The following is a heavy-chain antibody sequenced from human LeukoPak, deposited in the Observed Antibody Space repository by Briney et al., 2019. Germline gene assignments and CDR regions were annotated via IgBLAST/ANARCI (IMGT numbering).Heavy chain of an antibody. V-gene: IGHV3-74*01. CDR3: ARDLPTDYFDY. J-gene: IGHJ4*02. Sequence: PGGSLRLSCAASGFTFSSYWMHWIRQAPGKGMVWVSRINTDGSSTSYADSVKGRFTISRDNAKNTLYLQMNSLRAEDTAVYYCARDLPTDYFDYWGQGTLVTVSS. D-gene: IGHD4-17*01. CDR1: GFTFSSYW. CDR2: INTDGSST.